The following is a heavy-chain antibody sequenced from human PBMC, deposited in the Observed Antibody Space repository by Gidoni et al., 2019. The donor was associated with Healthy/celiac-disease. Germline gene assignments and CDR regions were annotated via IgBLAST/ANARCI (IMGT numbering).Heavy chain of an antibody. Sequence: EVQLVESGGGLVKPGGSLRLSCAASGFTFSNAWMNWVRQAPGKGLEWVGRIKSKTDGGTTDYAAPVKGRFTISRDDSKNTLYLQMNSLKTEDTAVYYCTTEVTRQWLVQTRAYNDAFDIWGQGTMVTVSS. J-gene: IGHJ3*02. V-gene: IGHV3-15*07. CDR2: IKSKTDGGTT. CDR3: TTEVTRQWLVQTRAYNDAFDI. CDR1: GFTFSNAW. D-gene: IGHD6-19*01.